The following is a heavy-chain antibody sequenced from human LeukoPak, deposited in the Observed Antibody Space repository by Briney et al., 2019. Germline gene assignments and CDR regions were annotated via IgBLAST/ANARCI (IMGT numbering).Heavy chain of an antibody. D-gene: IGHD3-3*01. CDR3: ARDPQIWSGYSWGTNMDV. V-gene: IGHV1-24*01. CDR2: FDPEDGET. CDR1: GYTLTELF. J-gene: IGHJ6*02. Sequence: ASVKVSCKVSGYTLTELFMHWVRQAPGKGLEWMGGFDPEDGETIYAQKFQGRVTMTEDTSTDTAYMELSSLRSEDTAVYYCARDPQIWSGYSWGTNMDVWGQGTTVTVSS.